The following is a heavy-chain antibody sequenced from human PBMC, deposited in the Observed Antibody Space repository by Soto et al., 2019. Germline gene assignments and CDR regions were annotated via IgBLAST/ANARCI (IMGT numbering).Heavy chain of an antibody. D-gene: IGHD3-10*01. CDR3: ARRYYGSGSLYGMDV. V-gene: IGHV3-20*04. Sequence: EVPLVESGGGVVRPGGSLRLSCTASGFSFDDYGMSWVRQAPGKGLEWVSGINWNGGSTGYADSVKGRFTISRDNAKXSLYLQMNRLRAEDTALYYCARRYYGSGSLYGMDVWGQGTTVTVSS. CDR1: GFSFDDYG. CDR2: INWNGGST. J-gene: IGHJ6*02.